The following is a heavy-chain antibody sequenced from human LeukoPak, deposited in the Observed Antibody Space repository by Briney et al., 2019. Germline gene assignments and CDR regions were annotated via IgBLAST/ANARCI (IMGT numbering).Heavy chain of an antibody. J-gene: IGHJ4*02. CDR2: IKRDGSGQ. Sequence: GGSLRHSCAASGFIFGSRWMSWVRQAPGKGLEWVANIKRDGSGQYYLESVKGRFTISRDNAKNSLFLQMNSLRAEDTAMYYCASLMGDKTIFEYWGQGTLVTVSS. D-gene: IGHD2-8*01. CDR3: ASLMGDKTIFEY. CDR1: GFIFGSRW. V-gene: IGHV3-7*01.